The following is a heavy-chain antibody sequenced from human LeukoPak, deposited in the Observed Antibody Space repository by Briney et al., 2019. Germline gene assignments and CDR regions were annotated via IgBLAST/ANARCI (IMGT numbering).Heavy chain of an antibody. Sequence: GGSLRLSCAASGFTFSSYGMSWVRQAPGKGLEWVSAISGSGGSTYYADSVKGRFTISRDNSKNTLYLQMNSLRAEDTAVYYCVREVRRGGDQFDYWGQGTLVTVSS. CDR2: ISGSGGST. CDR1: GFTFSSYG. V-gene: IGHV3-23*01. CDR3: VREVRRGGDQFDY. J-gene: IGHJ4*02. D-gene: IGHD3-10*01.